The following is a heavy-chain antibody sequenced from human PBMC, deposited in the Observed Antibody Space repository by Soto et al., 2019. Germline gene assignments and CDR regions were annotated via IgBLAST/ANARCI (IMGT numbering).Heavy chain of an antibody. CDR3: ARGVSTECSNGVCSWNYHHEMDV. V-gene: IGHV1-2*06. D-gene: IGHD2-8*01. CDR2: ISPTSGGI. CDR1: GYTFTDYH. J-gene: IGHJ6*02. Sequence: QVQLVQSGSDVKKPGASVKVSCRASGYTFTDYHIHWLRQAPGHALEWMGRISPTSGGIHSAQKFQGRVTLTTDTSTSTAYMELRRLRSDETSVYYCARGVSTECSNGVCSWNYHHEMDVWGQGTTVAVS.